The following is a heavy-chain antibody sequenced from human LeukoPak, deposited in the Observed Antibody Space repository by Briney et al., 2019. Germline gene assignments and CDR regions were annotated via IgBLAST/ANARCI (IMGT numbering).Heavy chain of an antibody. V-gene: IGHV3-48*03. CDR2: ISSSGSTI. CDR1: GFTFSSYE. CDR3: ARDGEYYYDSSAPNYFDY. Sequence: GVLRLSCAASGFTFSSYEMNWVRQAPGKGLEWVSYISSSGSTIYYADSVKGRFTISRDNAKNSLYLQMNSLRAEDTAVYYCARDGEYYYDSSAPNYFDYWGQGTLITVSS. D-gene: IGHD3-22*01. J-gene: IGHJ4*02.